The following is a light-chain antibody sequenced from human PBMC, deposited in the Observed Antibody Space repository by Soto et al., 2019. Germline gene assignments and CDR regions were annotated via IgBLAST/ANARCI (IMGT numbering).Light chain of an antibody. CDR1: SSDVGGYNY. J-gene: IGLJ1*01. Sequence: QSVLTQPASVSGSPGQSITIYCTGPSSDVGGYNYVSWYQQHPGKVPKLMIYEVSNRPSGVVNRFSGSKSGNTASLTISGLQAEDESDYYCSSFTSSSTQVFGTGTKLTVL. CDR2: EVS. CDR3: SSFTSSSTQV. V-gene: IGLV2-14*01.